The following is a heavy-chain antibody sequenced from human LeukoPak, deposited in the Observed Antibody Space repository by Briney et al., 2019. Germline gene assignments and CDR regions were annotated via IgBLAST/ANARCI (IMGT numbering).Heavy chain of an antibody. CDR3: ARPSRGPWMVDI. J-gene: IGHJ3*02. CDR2: IYYSGST. Sequence: SETLSLTCTVSGGSISSYYWSWIRQPPGKGLEWIGYIYYSGSTNYNPSLKSRVTISVDTSKNQFSLKLSSVTAADTAVYYCARPSRGPWMVDIWGQGTMVTVSS. CDR1: GGSISSYY. V-gene: IGHV4-59*01. D-gene: IGHD1-1*01.